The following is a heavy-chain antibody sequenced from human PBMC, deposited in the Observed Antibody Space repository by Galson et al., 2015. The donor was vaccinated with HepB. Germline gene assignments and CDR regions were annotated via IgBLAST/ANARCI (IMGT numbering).Heavy chain of an antibody. J-gene: IGHJ5*02. CDR2: INAGNGNT. CDR3: ARGRNITPSNRFDP. V-gene: IGHV1-3*01. D-gene: IGHD1-20*01. CDR1: GYTFTSYA. Sequence: SVKVSCKASGYTFTSYAMHWVRQAPGQRLEWMGWINAGNGNTKYSQKFQGRVTITRDTSASTAYMELSSLRSEDTAVYYCARGRNITPSNRFDPWGQGTLVTVSS.